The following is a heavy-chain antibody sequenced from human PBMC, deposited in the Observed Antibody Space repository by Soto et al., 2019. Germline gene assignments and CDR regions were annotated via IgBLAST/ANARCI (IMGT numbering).Heavy chain of an antibody. J-gene: IGHJ3*02. V-gene: IGHV4-59*01. Sequence: QVQLQESGPGLVKPSETLSLTCTVSGGSISSYYWSWIRQPPGKGLEWIGYIYYSWGTHYNPSLKRRVTISVDTSKNPFSLTLSSLTAADTAVYYCARERATDYDRSGYDAFDIWGQGTMVTVSS. CDR2: IYYSWGT. CDR3: ARERATDYDRSGYDAFDI. CDR1: GGSISSYY. D-gene: IGHD3-22*01.